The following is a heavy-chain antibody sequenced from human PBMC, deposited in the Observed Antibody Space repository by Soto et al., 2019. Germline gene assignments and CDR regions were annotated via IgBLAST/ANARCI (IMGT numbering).Heavy chain of an antibody. CDR1: GCSISSGGYS. Sequence: KTSESLSLTCAVSGCSISSGGYSWRWIRQPPGMGLEGVGYIYHSGSTYYNPSLKSRVTISVDRSKNQFSLKLSSGTAADTDVYYCCRDQRCDYYDSRGYYFQYSMHVWGQATTLTLSS. J-gene: IGHJ6*02. D-gene: IGHD3-22*01. CDR2: IYHSGST. V-gene: IGHV4-30-2*01. CDR3: CRDQRCDYYDSRGYYFQYSMHV.